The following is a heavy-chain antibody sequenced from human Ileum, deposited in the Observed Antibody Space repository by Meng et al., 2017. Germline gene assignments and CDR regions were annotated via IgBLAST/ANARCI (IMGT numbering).Heavy chain of an antibody. CDR1: GDSIISSNW. D-gene: IGHD2/OR15-2a*01. J-gene: IGHJ4*02. Sequence: VQLQGSGPGLGEPSGTRPLTCVVSGDSIISSNWWNWVRQPPGKGLDWIGEIFHTGSTNYNPSLKSRVTISADKSKNQFSLNLSSVTAADTAVYYCATNKNKKIDYWGQGTLVTVSS. CDR3: ATNKNKKIDY. CDR2: IFHTGST. V-gene: IGHV4-4*02.